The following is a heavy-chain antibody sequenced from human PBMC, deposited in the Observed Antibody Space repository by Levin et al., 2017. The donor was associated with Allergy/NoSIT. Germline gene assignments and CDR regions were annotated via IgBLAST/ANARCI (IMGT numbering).Heavy chain of an antibody. J-gene: IGHJ3*02. Sequence: GESLKISCAASGFTFSSYAMSWVRQAPGKGLEWVSAISGSGGSTYYADSVKGRFTISRDNSKNTLYLQMNSLRAEDTAVYYCAKYFYGSGSYYNPWDAFDIWGQGTMVTVSS. D-gene: IGHD3-10*01. CDR2: ISGSGGST. V-gene: IGHV3-23*01. CDR3: AKYFYGSGSYYNPWDAFDI. CDR1: GFTFSSYA.